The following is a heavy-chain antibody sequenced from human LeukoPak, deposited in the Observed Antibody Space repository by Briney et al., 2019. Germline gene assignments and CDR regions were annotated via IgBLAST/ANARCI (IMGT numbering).Heavy chain of an antibody. CDR3: ARLDWNDSPFDI. J-gene: IGHJ3*02. V-gene: IGHV4-34*01. CDR2: INHSGST. D-gene: IGHD1-1*01. CDR1: GGSFSGYY. Sequence: SETLSLTCAVYGGSFSGYYWSWIRQPPGKGLEWIGEINHSGSTNYNPSLKGRVTISVDTSKNQFSLKLSSVTAADTAVYYCARLDWNDSPFDIWGQGTMVTVSS.